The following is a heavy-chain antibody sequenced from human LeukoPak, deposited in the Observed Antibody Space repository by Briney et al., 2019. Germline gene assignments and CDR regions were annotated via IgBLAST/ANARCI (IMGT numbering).Heavy chain of an antibody. CDR3: ARHFGELQGVLNWFDP. V-gene: IGHV4-39*01. Sequence: SETLSLTCTVSGGSISSSSYYWGWIRQPPGKGLEWIGSIYYSGSTYYNPSLKSRVTISVDTSKNQFSLKLSSVTAADTAVYYCARHFGELQGVLNWFDPWGQGTLVTVSS. CDR1: GGSISSSSYY. CDR2: IYYSGST. J-gene: IGHJ5*02. D-gene: IGHD1-26*01.